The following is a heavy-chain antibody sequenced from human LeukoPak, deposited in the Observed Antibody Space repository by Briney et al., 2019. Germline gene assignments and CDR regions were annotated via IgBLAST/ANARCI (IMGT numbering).Heavy chain of an antibody. V-gene: IGHV3-9*01. D-gene: IGHD6-13*01. J-gene: IGHJ6*02. CDR1: GFTFDDYA. Sequence: GGSLRLSCAASGFTFDDYAMHWVRQAPGEGLEWVSGISWNSGSIGYADSVKGRFTISRDNAKNSLYLQMNSLRAEDTALYYCATSLFGYSSSWPNLYYYYGMDVWGQGTTVTVSS. CDR2: ISWNSGSI. CDR3: ATSLFGYSSSWPNLYYYYGMDV.